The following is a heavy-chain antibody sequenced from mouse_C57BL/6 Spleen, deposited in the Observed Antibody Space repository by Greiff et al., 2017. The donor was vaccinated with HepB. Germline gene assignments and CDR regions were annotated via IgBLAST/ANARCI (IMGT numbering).Heavy chain of an antibody. CDR1: GYSITSGYY. CDR2: ISYDGSN. Sequence: VQLQQSGPGLVKPSQSLSLTCSVTGYSITSGYYWNWIRQFPGNKLEWMGYISYDGSNNYNPSLKNRISITRDTSKNQFFLKWNSVTTEDTATYYGAREGYYYGSSPHWYFDVWGTGTTVTVSS. D-gene: IGHD1-1*01. V-gene: IGHV3-6*01. J-gene: IGHJ1*03. CDR3: AREGYYYGSSPHWYFDV.